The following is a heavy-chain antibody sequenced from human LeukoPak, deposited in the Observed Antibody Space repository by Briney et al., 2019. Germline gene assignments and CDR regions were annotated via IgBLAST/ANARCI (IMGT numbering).Heavy chain of an antibody. J-gene: IGHJ4*02. V-gene: IGHV4-59*12. CDR3: ARDPAGVGATDFDY. D-gene: IGHD1-26*01. CDR1: GGSISSYY. CDR2: IYYSGST. Sequence: PSETLSLTCTVSGGSISSYYWSWIRQPPGKGLEWIGYIYYSGSTNYNPSLKSRVTISVDTSKNQFSLKLSSVTAADTAVYYCARDPAGVGATDFDYWGQGTLVTVSS.